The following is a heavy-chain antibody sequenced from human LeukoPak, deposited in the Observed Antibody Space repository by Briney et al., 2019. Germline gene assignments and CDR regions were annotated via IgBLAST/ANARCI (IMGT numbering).Heavy chain of an antibody. CDR2: IIPILGIA. J-gene: IGHJ4*02. V-gene: IGHV1-69*04. CDR1: GGTFSSYA. Sequence: GASVKVSCKASGGTFSSYAISWVRQAPGQGLEWMGRIIPILGIANCAQKFQGRVTITADKSTSTAYMELSSLRSEDTAVYYCADTYYYDSSGYYFDYWGQGTLVTVSS. CDR3: ADTYYYDSSGYYFDY. D-gene: IGHD3-22*01.